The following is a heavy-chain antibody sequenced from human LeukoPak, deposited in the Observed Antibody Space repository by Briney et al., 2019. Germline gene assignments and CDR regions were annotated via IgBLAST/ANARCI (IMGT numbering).Heavy chain of an antibody. CDR1: GFTFSSYS. V-gene: IGHV3-21*01. J-gene: IGHJ6*03. Sequence: PGGSLRLSCAASGFTFSSYSMNWVRQAPGKGLEGVSSISIISSYIYYADSVKGRFTISRDNAKNSLYLQMNSLRAEDTAVYYCARDLNYDYGGNLYYYYYYYMDVWGKGTTVTVSS. D-gene: IGHD4-23*01. CDR2: ISIISSYI. CDR3: ARDLNYDYGGNLYYYYYYYMDV.